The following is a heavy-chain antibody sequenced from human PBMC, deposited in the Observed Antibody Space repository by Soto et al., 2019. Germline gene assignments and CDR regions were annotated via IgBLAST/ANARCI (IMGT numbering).Heavy chain of an antibody. CDR1: GFTFSSYS. V-gene: IGHV3-48*01. CDR2: ISSSSSTI. D-gene: IGHD5-12*01. CDR3: ARDASPAREEGYSGCDYQSHGFSLIAVAGTGDY. J-gene: IGHJ4*02. Sequence: EVQLVESGGGLVQPGGSLRLSCAASGFTFSSYSMNWVRQAPGKGLEWVSYISSSSSTIYYADSVKGRFTISRDNAKNSLYLRMKRLRGEDKALYYCARDASPAREEGYSGCDYQSHGFSLIAVAGTGDYWGQGTLVTVSS.